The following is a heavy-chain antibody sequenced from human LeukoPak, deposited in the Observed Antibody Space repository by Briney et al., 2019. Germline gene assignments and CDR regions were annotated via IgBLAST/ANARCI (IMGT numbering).Heavy chain of an antibody. Sequence: PGGSLRLSCAASGFTFSSYSMNWVRQAPGKGLEWVAVIWYDGSNKYYADSVKGRFTISRDNSKNTLYLQMNSLRAEDTAVYYCARDSVAVLWFGELGGIDYWGQGTLVTVSS. D-gene: IGHD3-10*01. CDR2: IWYDGSNK. CDR3: ARDSVAVLWFGELGGIDY. J-gene: IGHJ4*02. V-gene: IGHV3-33*08. CDR1: GFTFSSYS.